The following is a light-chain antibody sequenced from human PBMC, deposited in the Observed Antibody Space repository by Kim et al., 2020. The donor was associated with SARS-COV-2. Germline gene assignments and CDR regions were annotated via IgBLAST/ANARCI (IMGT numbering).Light chain of an antibody. CDR2: LNSDGRH. CDR1: IGHSTYD. Sequence: QLVLTQSPSASASLGASVKLTCTLSIGHSTYDITWHQQQPGKGPRYLMKLNSDGRHIKGDGIPDRFSGSSSGAERYLTISSLQSEDEADYYCHTWGTAIVFGRGTQLTVL. CDR3: HTWGTAIV. V-gene: IGLV4-69*01. J-gene: IGLJ2*01.